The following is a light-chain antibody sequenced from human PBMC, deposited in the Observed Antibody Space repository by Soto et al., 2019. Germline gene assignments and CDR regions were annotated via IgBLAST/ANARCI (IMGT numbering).Light chain of an antibody. CDR3: QQYLSYPRT. J-gene: IGKJ1*01. CDR2: DAS. V-gene: IGKV1-5*01. Sequence: DIHMTQSPSTLSSSFGDRVNVTLLASQSISTWLAWYQQKPGKAPKVLISDASTLASGVPSRFSGSGSGTEFTLSISSLQPDDFATYYCQQYLSYPRTFGQGTKVDTK. CDR1: QSISTW.